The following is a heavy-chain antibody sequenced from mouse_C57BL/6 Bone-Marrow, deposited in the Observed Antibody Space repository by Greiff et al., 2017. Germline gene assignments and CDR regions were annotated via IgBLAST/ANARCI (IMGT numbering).Heavy chain of an antibody. D-gene: IGHD6-1*01. V-gene: IGHV5-4*01. CDR1: GFTFSSYA. Sequence: EVQLVESGGGLVKPGGSLKLSCAASGFTFSSYAMSWVRQTPEKRLEWVATISDGGGYTYYPDNVKGRFTISRDNAKNNLYLQMSHLKSEDTAMYYCASSLFDDRGPGTTLSVSS. CDR2: ISDGGGYT. J-gene: IGHJ2*01. CDR3: ASSLFDD.